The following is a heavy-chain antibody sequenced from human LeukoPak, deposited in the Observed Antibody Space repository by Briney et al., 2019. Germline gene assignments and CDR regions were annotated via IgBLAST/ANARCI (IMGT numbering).Heavy chain of an antibody. D-gene: IGHD3-22*01. J-gene: IGHJ4*02. CDR2: IYYSGST. Sequence: SETLSLTCTVSGGSISSSSYYWGWIRQPPGKGLEWIGSIYYSGSTYYNPSLKSRVTISVDTSKNQFSLKLSSVTAADTAVYYCARDRDDSSGLYYFDYWGQGTLVTVSS. CDR3: ARDRDDSSGLYYFDY. CDR1: GGSISSSSYY. V-gene: IGHV4-39*07.